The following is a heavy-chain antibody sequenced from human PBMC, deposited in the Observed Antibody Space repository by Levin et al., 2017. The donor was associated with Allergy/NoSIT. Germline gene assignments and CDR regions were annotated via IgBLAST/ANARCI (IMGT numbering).Heavy chain of an antibody. V-gene: IGHV3-33*01. CDR2: IWYDGSNK. Sequence: GGSLRLSCAASGFTFSSYAMHWVRQAPGKGLEWVAVIWYDGSNKYYADSVKGRFTISRDNSKNTLYLQMNSLRAEDTAVYYCARDDYGDYVPPLQHWGQGTLVTVSS. CDR1: GFTFSSYA. D-gene: IGHD4-17*01. CDR3: ARDDYGDYVPPLQH. J-gene: IGHJ1*01.